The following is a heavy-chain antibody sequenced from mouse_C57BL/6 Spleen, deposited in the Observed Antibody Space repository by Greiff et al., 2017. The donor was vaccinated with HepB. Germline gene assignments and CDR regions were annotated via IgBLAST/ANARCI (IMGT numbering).Heavy chain of an antibody. CDR1: GFSFNTYA. CDR3: VRHGNHYDREARYYYAMDY. J-gene: IGHJ4*01. CDR2: IRSKSNNYAT. V-gene: IGHV10-1*01. D-gene: IGHD2-4*01. Sequence: EVKLEESGGGLVQPKGSLKLSCAASGFSFNTYAMNWVRQAPGKGLEWVARIRSKSNNYATYYADSVKDRFTISRDDSESMLYLQMNNLKTEDTAMYYCVRHGNHYDREARYYYAMDYWGQGTSVTVSS.